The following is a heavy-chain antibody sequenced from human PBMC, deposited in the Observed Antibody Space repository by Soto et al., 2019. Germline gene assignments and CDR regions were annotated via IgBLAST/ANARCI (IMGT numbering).Heavy chain of an antibody. J-gene: IGHJ6*02. V-gene: IGHV1-2*04. CDR1: GGTFSSYA. CDR2: INPNSGGT. D-gene: IGHD3-3*01. CDR3: ARGPPSFTVFGEMLYGMDV. Sequence: GASVKVSCKASGGTFSSYAISWVRQAPGQGLEWMGWINPNSGGTNYVQKFQGWVTMTRDTSISTAYMELSRLRSDDTAMYYCARGPPSFTVFGEMLYGMDVWGQGTTVTVSS.